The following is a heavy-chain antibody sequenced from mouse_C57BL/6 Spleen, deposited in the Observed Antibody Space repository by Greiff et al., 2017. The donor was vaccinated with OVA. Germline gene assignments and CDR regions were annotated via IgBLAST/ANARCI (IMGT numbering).Heavy chain of an antibody. CDR1: GFNIKDDY. Sequence: EVMLVESGAELVRPGASVKLSCTASGFNIKDDYMHWVKQRPEQGLEWIGWIDPENGDTEYASKFQGKATITADTSSNTAYLQLSSLTSEDTAVYYCTTGDGNFYYAMDYWGQGTSVTVSS. V-gene: IGHV14-4*01. CDR2: IDPENGDT. J-gene: IGHJ4*01. D-gene: IGHD2-1*01. CDR3: TTGDGNFYYAMDY.